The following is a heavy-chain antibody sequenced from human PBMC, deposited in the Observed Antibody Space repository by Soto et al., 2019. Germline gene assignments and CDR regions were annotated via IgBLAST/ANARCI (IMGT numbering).Heavy chain of an antibody. CDR1: GFTFDDYT. J-gene: IGHJ4*02. Sequence: EVQLVESGGVVVQPGGSLRLSCAASGFTFDDYTMHWVRQAPGKGLEWVSLISWDGGSTYYADSVKGRFTISRDNSKNSLYLQMNSLRTEDTALYYCAKLRGYSYGYEFDYWGQGTLVTVSS. D-gene: IGHD5-18*01. CDR3: AKLRGYSYGYEFDY. V-gene: IGHV3-43*01. CDR2: ISWDGGST.